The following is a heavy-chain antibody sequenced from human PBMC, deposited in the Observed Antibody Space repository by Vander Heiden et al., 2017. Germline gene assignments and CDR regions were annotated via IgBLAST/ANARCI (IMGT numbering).Heavy chain of an antibody. CDR2: ISGSGGST. V-gene: IGHV3-23*01. D-gene: IGHD6-13*01. CDR1: GFTFSRYA. CDR3: AKGGAAAPESYYYGMDV. J-gene: IGHJ6*02. Sequence: EVQLLESGGGLVQPGGSLRLSCAASGFTFSRYAMSWVRQAPGKGLEWVSAISGSGGSTYYADSVKGRFTISRDNSKNTLYLQMNSLRAEDTAVYYCAKGGAAAPESYYYGMDVWGQGTTVTVSS.